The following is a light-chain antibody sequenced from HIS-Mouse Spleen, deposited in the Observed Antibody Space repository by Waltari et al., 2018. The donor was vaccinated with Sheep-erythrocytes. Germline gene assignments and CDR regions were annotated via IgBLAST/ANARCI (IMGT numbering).Light chain of an antibody. CDR2: EDS. V-gene: IGLV3-10*01. J-gene: IGLJ2*01. CDR1: ALPTKY. CDR3: DSTDSSGNHRV. Sequence: SYELTQPPSVSVSPGQTARITCSGDALPTKYAYWYQQKSGQAPVQVIYEDSKRPSGIPERFSGSSSGTMATLNISGAQVEDEADYYCDSTDSSGNHRVFGGGTKLTVL.